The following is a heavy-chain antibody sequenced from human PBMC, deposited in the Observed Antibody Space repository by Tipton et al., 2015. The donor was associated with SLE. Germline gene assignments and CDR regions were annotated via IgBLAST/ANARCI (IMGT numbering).Heavy chain of an antibody. CDR3: AREGGGVGSSYYYHGMVV. V-gene: IGHV1-18*01. CDR1: GYTFTSYG. J-gene: IGHJ6*02. Sequence: QSGPEVKKPGASVEVSCKASGYTFTSYGISWVRQAPGQGLEWMGWISAYNGNTNYAQKLQGSVTMTTDTSTSTAYMELRSLRSEDRSIYFCAREGGGVGSSYYYHGMVVWGQGTTATVPS. CDR2: ISAYNGNT. D-gene: IGHD3-16*01.